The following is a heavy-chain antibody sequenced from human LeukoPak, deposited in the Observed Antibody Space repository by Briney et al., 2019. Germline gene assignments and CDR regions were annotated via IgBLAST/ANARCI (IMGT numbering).Heavy chain of an antibody. J-gene: IGHJ6*03. CDR2: INPSGGSA. CDR1: GYTFTSYY. CDR3: ARGYGSGPSGYYYYHYMDV. V-gene: IGHV1-46*01. Sequence: ASVKVSCKASGYTFTSYYMRWVRQAPGQGLEWKGIINPSGGSASYAQKFQGRVTMTRDMSTSTVYMELSSLRSEDTAVYYCARGYGSGPSGYYYYHYMDVWGKGTTVTISS. D-gene: IGHD3-10*01.